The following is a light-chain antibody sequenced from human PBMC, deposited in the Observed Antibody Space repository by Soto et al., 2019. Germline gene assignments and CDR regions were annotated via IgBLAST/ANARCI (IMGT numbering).Light chain of an antibody. CDR2: DAY. V-gene: IGKV3-11*01. CDR1: HSFRGH. Sequence: EVVLTQSPVTLSLSPGERTTLSCRASHSFRGHLAWYQQKPGQAPRLLIYDAYNRATGIPPRFSGSGSGTDFTLTISSLEPEDSAIYYCQQRRMWPITFGQGTRLEIK. J-gene: IGKJ5*01. CDR3: QQRRMWPIT.